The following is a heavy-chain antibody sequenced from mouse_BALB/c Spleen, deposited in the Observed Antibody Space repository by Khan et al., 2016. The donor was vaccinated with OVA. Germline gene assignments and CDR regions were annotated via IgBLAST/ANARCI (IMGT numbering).Heavy chain of an antibody. Sequence: EVELVESGGGLVKPGGSLELSCAASGLTFSIYAMSWVRQTPEKRLEWVASISTGGSTYYVHSVKGRFTLSRDTARTMLYLRMSSLRSEDTAMYYCSRGDYHGRGYFDVWGAGTLVTVSS. CDR1: GLTFSIYA. D-gene: IGHD1-2*01. V-gene: IGHV5-6-5*01. J-gene: IGHJ1*01. CDR3: SRGDYHGRGYFDV. CDR2: ISTGGST.